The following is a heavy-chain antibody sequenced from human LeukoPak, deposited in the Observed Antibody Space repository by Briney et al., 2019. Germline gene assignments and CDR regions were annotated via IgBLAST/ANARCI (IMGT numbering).Heavy chain of an antibody. V-gene: IGHV1-18*01. Sequence: ASVKVSCKASCYTFTSYGISWVRQAPGQGLEWVGWISAYNGNTNYAQKLHGRVTMTTDTHTSTAYMELRSLRSDDTAVYYCARGPKAVYYMDVWGKGTTVSVSS. J-gene: IGHJ6*03. CDR3: ARGPKAVYYMDV. CDR2: ISAYNGNT. CDR1: CYTFTSYG.